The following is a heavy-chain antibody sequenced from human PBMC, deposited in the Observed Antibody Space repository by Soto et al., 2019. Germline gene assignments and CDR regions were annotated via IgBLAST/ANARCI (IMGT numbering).Heavy chain of an antibody. Sequence: PGGSLRLSCAASGFTFSSYAMHWVRQAPGKGLEWVALISYDGSDKDYADSVKGRFTISRDNSRNTLFLQMNSLKTEDTAVYYCTRLPPSLVPAAPSDYWGQGTLVTVSS. V-gene: IGHV3-30-3*01. CDR1: GFTFSSYA. J-gene: IGHJ4*02. CDR3: TRLPPSLVPAAPSDY. D-gene: IGHD2-2*01. CDR2: ISYDGSDK.